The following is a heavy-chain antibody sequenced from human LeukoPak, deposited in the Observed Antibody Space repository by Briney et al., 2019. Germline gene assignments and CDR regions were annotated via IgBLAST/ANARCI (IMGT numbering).Heavy chain of an antibody. Sequence: GGSLRLSCAASRFTFLTDYYMSWIRQAPGKGLEWVSYISSSGNIIHYADSVQGRFTISRDDAKNSVYLQMNSLRAEDTAVYYCARVWYDILTGYQSFDYWGQGTLVTVSS. V-gene: IGHV3-11*04. CDR2: ISSSGNII. CDR3: ARVWYDILTGYQSFDY. D-gene: IGHD3-9*01. CDR1: RFTFLTDYY. J-gene: IGHJ4*02.